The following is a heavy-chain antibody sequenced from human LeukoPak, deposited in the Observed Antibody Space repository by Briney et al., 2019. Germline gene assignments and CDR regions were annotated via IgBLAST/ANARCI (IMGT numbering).Heavy chain of an antibody. V-gene: IGHV4-59*08. CDR3: ARHGVAVAGTREEFDY. CDR1: GVSISSYY. CDR2: IYYSGST. D-gene: IGHD6-19*01. Sequence: PSETLSLTCTVSGVSISSYYWSWIRQPPGKGLEWVGYIYYSGSTNYNPSLKSRVTISVDTSKNQFSLKLSSVTAADTAVYYCARHGVAVAGTREEFDYWGQGTLVTVSS. J-gene: IGHJ4*02.